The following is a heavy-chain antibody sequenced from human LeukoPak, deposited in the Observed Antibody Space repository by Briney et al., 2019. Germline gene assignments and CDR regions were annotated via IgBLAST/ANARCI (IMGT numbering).Heavy chain of an antibody. D-gene: IGHD2-21*02. CDR3: ARERVVVTAIGYFQH. Sequence: GRSLRLSCAASGFTFSSYGMHWVRQAPGKGMEWVAVIWYDGSNKYYADSVKGRFTISRDNSKNTLYLQMNSLRAEDTAVYYCARERVVVTAIGYFQHWGQGTLVTVSS. CDR2: IWYDGSNK. CDR1: GFTFSSYG. J-gene: IGHJ1*01. V-gene: IGHV3-33*01.